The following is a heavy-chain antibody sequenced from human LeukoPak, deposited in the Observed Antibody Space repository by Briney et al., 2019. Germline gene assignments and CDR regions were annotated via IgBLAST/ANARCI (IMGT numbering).Heavy chain of an antibody. Sequence: ERSLRLSCAASGFTFSSYGMHWVRQAPGKGLEWVAVIWYDGSNKYYADSVKGRFTISRDNSKNTLYLQMNSLRAEDTAVYYCAKGGDGYNFDYWGQGTLVTVSS. CDR3: AKGGDGYNFDY. CDR2: IWYDGSNK. D-gene: IGHD5-24*01. CDR1: GFTFSSYG. J-gene: IGHJ4*02. V-gene: IGHV3-33*06.